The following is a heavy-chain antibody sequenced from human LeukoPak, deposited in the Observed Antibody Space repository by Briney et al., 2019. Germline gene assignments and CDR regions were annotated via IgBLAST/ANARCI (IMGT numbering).Heavy chain of an antibody. J-gene: IGHJ4*02. CDR3: ARGGSYYGDHQFDY. CDR2: IYSSGNT. Sequence: SQTLSLTCTVSGDSITNGIFHWSWIRQPAGKGLEWIGRIYSSGNTNYNPSLKSRVTMSVETPKNQFSLKLSFVTAADTAVYYCARGGSYYGDHQFDYWGQGTLVTVSS. D-gene: IGHD1-26*01. CDR1: GDSITNGIFH. V-gene: IGHV4-61*02.